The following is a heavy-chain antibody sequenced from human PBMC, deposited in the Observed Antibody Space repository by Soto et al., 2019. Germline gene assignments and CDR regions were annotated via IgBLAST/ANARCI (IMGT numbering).Heavy chain of an antibody. CDR2: FYHTGSL. Sequence: SETLSLTCTISGGSINSSNYYWGWVRQPPGKGLEWIGFFYHTGSLYYNPSLKSRVTISSDTSKSHLSLRLRSVTAADAGVYYCARCAMTVAGPYYYAMGVWGLGTTVTVYS. CDR3: ARCAMTVAGPYYYAMGV. J-gene: IGHJ6*02. CDR1: GGSINSSNYY. V-gene: IGHV4-39*02. D-gene: IGHD6-19*01.